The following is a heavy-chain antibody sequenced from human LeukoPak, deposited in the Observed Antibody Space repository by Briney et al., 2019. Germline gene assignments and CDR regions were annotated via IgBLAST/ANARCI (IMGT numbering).Heavy chain of an antibody. D-gene: IGHD3-22*01. CDR1: GGTFSSYA. Sequence: SVTVSCTASGGTFSSYAISWVRQAPGQGLEWMGGIIPIFGTANYAQKFQGRVTITADESTSTAYMELSSLRSEDTAVYYCARYQKYYDSSGSTSYYFDYWGQGTLVTVSS. J-gene: IGHJ4*02. CDR3: ARYQKYYDSSGSTSYYFDY. CDR2: IIPIFGTA. V-gene: IGHV1-69*13.